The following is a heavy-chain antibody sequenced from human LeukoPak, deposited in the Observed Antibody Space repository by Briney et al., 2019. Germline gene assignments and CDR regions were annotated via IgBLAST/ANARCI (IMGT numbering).Heavy chain of an antibody. D-gene: IGHD6-6*01. J-gene: IGHJ6*03. CDR2: IIPIFGTA. V-gene: IGHV1-69*01. CDR1: GGTFSSYA. Sequence: SVKVSCKASGGTFSSYAISWVRQAPGQGLEWMGGIIPIFGTANYAQKFQGRVTITADESTSTAYMELSSLRSEDTAVYYCASARAGYSSSYPYYYYYYMDVWGKGTTVTVS. CDR3: ASARAGYSSSYPYYYYYYMDV.